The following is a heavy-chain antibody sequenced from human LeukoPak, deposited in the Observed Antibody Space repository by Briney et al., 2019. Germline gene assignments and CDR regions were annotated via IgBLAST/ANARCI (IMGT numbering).Heavy chain of an antibody. CDR1: GGSISSSSYY. Sequence: SETLSLTCTVSGGSISSSSYYWGWIRQPPGKGLEWIGSIYYSGSTYYNPSLKSRVTISVDTSKNQFSLKLSSVTAADTAVYYCARLGFDSSSWHFDYWGQGTLVTVSS. CDR3: ARLGFDSSSWHFDY. J-gene: IGHJ4*02. CDR2: IYYSGST. D-gene: IGHD6-13*01. V-gene: IGHV4-39*01.